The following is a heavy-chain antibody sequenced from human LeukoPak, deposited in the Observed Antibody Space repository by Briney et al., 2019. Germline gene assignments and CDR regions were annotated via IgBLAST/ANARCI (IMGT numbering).Heavy chain of an antibody. D-gene: IGHD6-13*01. CDR1: GGSISSSSYY. CDR3: ARVLSRIAAAGPWFDP. V-gene: IGHV4-39*02. J-gene: IGHJ5*02. Sequence: SETLSLTCRVSGGSISSSSYYWGWIRQPPGKGLEWIGNIYYSGSTYYYPSLKSRVTISVDTSKNHFSLNLSSVTAADTAVYYCARVLSRIAAAGPWFDPWGQGTLVTVSS. CDR2: IYYSGST.